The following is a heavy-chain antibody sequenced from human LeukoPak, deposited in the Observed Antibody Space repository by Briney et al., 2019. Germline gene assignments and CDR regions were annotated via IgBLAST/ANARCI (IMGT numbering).Heavy chain of an antibody. V-gene: IGHV3-23*01. CDR3: AKVGYYDSSGYLDY. Sequence: GGSLRLSCAASGFTFSSYAMSWVRQAPGKGLEWVSAISGSGGSTYYADSVKGRFTISRHNSKNTLYLQMNSLRAEDTAVYYCAKVGYYDSSGYLDYWGQGTLVTVSS. J-gene: IGHJ4*02. CDR1: GFTFSSYA. D-gene: IGHD3-22*01. CDR2: ISGSGGST.